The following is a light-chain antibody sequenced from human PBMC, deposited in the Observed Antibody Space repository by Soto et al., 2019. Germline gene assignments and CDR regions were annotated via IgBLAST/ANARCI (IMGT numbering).Light chain of an antibody. CDR1: SSDVGGYNY. CDR3: SSYAGSYTWV. Sequence: QSALTQPPSASGSPGQSVTISCTGTSSDVGGYNYISWYQHHPGKAPKLMIYEVSQRPSGVPDRFSGSKSGNTASLTVSGLQAEDEADYYCSSYAGSYTWVFGGGTKLTVL. J-gene: IGLJ2*01. V-gene: IGLV2-8*01. CDR2: EVS.